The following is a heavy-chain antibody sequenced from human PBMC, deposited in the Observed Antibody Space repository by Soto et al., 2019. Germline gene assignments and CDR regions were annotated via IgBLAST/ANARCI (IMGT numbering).Heavy chain of an antibody. CDR1: GGSISSYY. Sequence: SETLSLTCTVSGGSISSYYWSWIRQPPGKGLEWIGYIYYSGSTNYNPSLKSRVTISVDTSKNQFSLKLSSVTAADTAVYYCARLVLGLSSWFDPWGQGTLVTVSS. V-gene: IGHV4-59*08. D-gene: IGHD3-16*02. CDR2: IYYSGST. J-gene: IGHJ5*02. CDR3: ARLVLGLSSWFDP.